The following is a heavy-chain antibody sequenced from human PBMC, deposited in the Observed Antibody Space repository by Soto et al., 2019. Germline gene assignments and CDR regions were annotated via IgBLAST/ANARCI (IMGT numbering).Heavy chain of an antibody. Sequence: ASVKVSCKASGGTFSSYAISWVRQAPGQGLEWMGGIIPISGTANYAQKFQGRVTITADESTSTAYMELSSLRSEDTAVYYCARSQGSSTSLEIYYYYYYGMDVWGQGTTVTVS. CDR2: IIPISGTA. V-gene: IGHV1-69*13. J-gene: IGHJ6*02. CDR3: ARSQGSSTSLEIYYYYYYGMDV. CDR1: GGTFSSYA. D-gene: IGHD2-2*01.